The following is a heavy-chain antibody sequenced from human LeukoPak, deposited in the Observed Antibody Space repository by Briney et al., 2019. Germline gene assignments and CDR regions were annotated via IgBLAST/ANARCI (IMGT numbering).Heavy chain of an antibody. CDR1: GYTFTSYD. D-gene: IGHD3-16*01. Sequence: ASVKVSCKASGYTFTSYDINWVRQATGQGLEWMGWMNPNSGNTGYAQKFQGRVTITRNTSISTAYMELSSLRSEDTAVYYCARAIRGSHREMTFDPWGQGTLVTVSS. CDR2: MNPNSGNT. CDR3: ARAIRGSHREMTFDP. J-gene: IGHJ5*02. V-gene: IGHV1-8*03.